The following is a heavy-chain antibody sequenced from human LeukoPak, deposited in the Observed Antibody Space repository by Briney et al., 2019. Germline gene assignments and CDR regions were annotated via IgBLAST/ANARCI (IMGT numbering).Heavy chain of an antibody. CDR2: IWYDGSNK. CDR3: ARTATMVRGVIEDY. CDR1: GFTFSSYG. Sequence: PGGSLRLSCAASGFTFSSYGMHWVRQAPGKGLEWVAVIWYDGSNKYYADSVKGRFTISRDNSKNTLYPQMNSLRAEDTAVYYCARTATMVRGVIEDYWGQGTLVTVSS. D-gene: IGHD3-10*01. J-gene: IGHJ4*02. V-gene: IGHV3-33*01.